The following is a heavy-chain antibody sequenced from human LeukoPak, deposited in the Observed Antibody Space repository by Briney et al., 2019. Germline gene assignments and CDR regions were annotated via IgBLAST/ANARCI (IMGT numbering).Heavy chain of an antibody. D-gene: IGHD3-9*01. CDR2: INPKSGDT. CDR3: ARDRYRLLTGYRYFDY. J-gene: IGHJ4*02. Sequence: ASVRVSCKASGYTFIGYYMHWVRQAPGQGLEWMGWINPKSGDTKYVQKFQGRVTMTRDTSVNTAYMELSRLRSDDTAVYYCARDRYRLLTGYRYFDYWGQGTLVTVSS. V-gene: IGHV1-2*02. CDR1: GYTFIGYY.